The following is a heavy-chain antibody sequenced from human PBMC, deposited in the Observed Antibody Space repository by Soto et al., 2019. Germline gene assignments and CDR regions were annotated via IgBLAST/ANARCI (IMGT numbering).Heavy chain of an antibody. CDR3: AREPYDSSGIYYFDY. CDR2: IYYSGST. V-gene: IGHV4-39*02. J-gene: IGHJ4*02. CDR1: GGSISSSSYY. Sequence: PSETLSLTCTVSGGSISSSSYYWGWIRQPPGKGLEWIGSIYYSGSTYYNPSLKSRVTISVDTSKNQFSLKLSSVTAADAAVYYCAREPYDSSGIYYFDYWGQGTLVTVSS. D-gene: IGHD3-22*01.